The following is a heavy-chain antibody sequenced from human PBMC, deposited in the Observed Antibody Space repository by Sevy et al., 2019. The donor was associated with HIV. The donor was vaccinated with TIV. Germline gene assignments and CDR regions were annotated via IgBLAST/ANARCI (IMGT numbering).Heavy chain of an antibody. D-gene: IGHD6-13*01. J-gene: IGHJ6*02. CDR3: ARADLDRSTFFYYYGMDV. CDR2: MNPDSGKR. V-gene: IGHV1-8*01. CDR1: GYTFTSYD. Sequence: ASVKVSCKTSGYTFTSYDINWVRQATGQGLEWMGWMNPDSGKRGYAQKFQGRVTMTTNTSISTAYMELPSLRSEDSAVYYCARADLDRSTFFYYYGMDVWGQGTTVTVSS.